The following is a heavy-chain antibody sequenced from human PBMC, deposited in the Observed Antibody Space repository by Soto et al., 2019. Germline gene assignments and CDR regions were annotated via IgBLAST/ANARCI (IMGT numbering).Heavy chain of an antibody. J-gene: IGHJ6*03. D-gene: IGHD2-2*01. Sequence: PSETLSLTCSVSGGSIRSYYWSWIRQPPGKGLEWIGYIYYSGSTNYNPSLKSRVTISVDTSKNQVSLKLSSVAAADTAVYYCARQSCSSSRCYYNYYYYYYMDVWGKGTTVTVSS. CDR1: GGSIRSYY. V-gene: IGHV4-59*08. CDR3: ARQSCSSSRCYYNYYYYYYMDV. CDR2: IYYSGST.